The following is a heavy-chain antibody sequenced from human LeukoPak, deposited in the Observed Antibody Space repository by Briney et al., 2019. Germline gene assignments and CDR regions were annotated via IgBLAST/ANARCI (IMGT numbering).Heavy chain of an antibody. CDR3: GIDPNGDYIGAFDF. D-gene: IGHD4-17*01. Sequence: PGGSLRLSCGASGIAFRNYAMTWVRQAPGKGLEWVSSITGSGTTTRYADSVKGRFTISRDNSVDTLYLQMNSLSAEDTAVYYCGIDPNGDYIGAFDFWGQGTMVTVSS. CDR2: ITGSGTTT. V-gene: IGHV3-23*01. J-gene: IGHJ3*01. CDR1: GIAFRNYA.